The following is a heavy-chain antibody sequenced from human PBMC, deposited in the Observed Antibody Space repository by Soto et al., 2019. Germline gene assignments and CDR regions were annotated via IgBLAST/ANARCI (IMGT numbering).Heavy chain of an antibody. J-gene: IGHJ5*02. V-gene: IGHV1-2*02. D-gene: IGHD3-9*01. Sequence: GASVKVSCKASGYTFTGYYMHWVRQAPGQGLEWMGWINPNSGGTNYAQKFQGRVTMTRDTSISTAYMELSRLRSDDTAVYYCARVRPYYDILTGYYPNWFDPWAREPWSPSPQ. CDR1: GYTFTGYY. CDR2: INPNSGGT. CDR3: ARVRPYYDILTGYYPNWFDP.